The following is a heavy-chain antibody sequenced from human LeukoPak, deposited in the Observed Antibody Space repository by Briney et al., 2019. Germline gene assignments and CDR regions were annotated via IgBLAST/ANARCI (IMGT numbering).Heavy chain of an antibody. CDR1: GGSFSGYY. J-gene: IGHJ4*02. V-gene: IGHV4-34*01. D-gene: IGHD2-15*01. CDR3: AVVVAATPWPFDY. CDR2: INHSGST. Sequence: SETLSLTCAVYGGSFSGYYWSWIRQPPGKGLEWIGEINHSGSTNYNPSLKSRVTISVDTSKNQFSLKLSSVTAADTAVYYCAVVVAATPWPFDYWGQGTLVTVSS.